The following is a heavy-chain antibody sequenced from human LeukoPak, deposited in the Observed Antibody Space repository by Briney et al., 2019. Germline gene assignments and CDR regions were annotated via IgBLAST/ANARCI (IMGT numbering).Heavy chain of an antibody. D-gene: IGHD6-6*01. J-gene: IGHJ4*02. Sequence: TGGSLRLSCAASGFTFTTYWMHWVRQAPGKGLEWVANIKQDGSEKYYVDSAKGRFTISRDNGKNSVYLQMNSLRAEDTAVYYCARGEKGSSSGSINYWGQGTLVTVSS. V-gene: IGHV3-7*01. CDR2: IKQDGSEK. CDR1: GFTFTTYW. CDR3: ARGEKGSSSGSINY.